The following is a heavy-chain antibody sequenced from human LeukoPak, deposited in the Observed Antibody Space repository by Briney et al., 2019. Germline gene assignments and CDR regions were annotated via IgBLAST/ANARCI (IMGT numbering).Heavy chain of an antibody. CDR3: ARVGYDFWSGPSNWFDP. CDR1: GGSFRGYY. V-gene: IGHV4-34*01. Sequence: PSETLSLTCAVYGGSFRGYYRSWIRQPPGKGLEWIGEINHSGSTNYNPSLKSRVTISVDTSKNQFSLKLSSVTAADTAVYYCARVGYDFWSGPSNWFDPWGQGTLVTVSS. D-gene: IGHD3-3*01. CDR2: INHSGST. J-gene: IGHJ5*02.